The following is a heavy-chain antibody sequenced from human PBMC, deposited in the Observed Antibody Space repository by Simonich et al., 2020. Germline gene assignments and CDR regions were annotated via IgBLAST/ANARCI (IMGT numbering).Heavy chain of an antibody. J-gene: IGHJ4*02. CDR1: GGSISVYY. CDR3: ARGGLYFDY. V-gene: IGHV4-59*01. D-gene: IGHD2-15*01. CDR2: IYYSGRT. Sequence: QVQLQESGPGLVKPSETLSLTCTVSGGSISVYYWSWVRHPPGKGLEWIGYIYYSGRTNYNPSLKSRVTISVDTSKNQFSLKLSSVTAADTAVYYCARGGLYFDYWGQGTLVTVSS.